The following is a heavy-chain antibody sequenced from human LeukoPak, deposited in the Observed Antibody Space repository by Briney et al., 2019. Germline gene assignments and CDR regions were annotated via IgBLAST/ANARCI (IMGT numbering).Heavy chain of an antibody. V-gene: IGHV3-7*01. J-gene: IGHJ4*02. CDR3: ARDRNTDFWSGYYTNYFDY. D-gene: IGHD3-3*01. CDR1: GFTFDSYS. Sequence: GSLRLSCAASGFTFDSYSMSWVRQAPGKGLEWVANIKQDGSETNYVDSVKGRFTISRDNAKNSLFLQMNSLRAEDTAVYYCARDRNTDFWSGYYTNYFDYWGQGTLVTVSS. CDR2: IKQDGSET.